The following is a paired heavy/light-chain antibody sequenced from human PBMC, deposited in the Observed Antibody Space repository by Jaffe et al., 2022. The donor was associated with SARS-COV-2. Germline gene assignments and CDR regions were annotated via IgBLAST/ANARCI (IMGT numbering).Light chain of an antibody. CDR2: GAS. V-gene: IGKV3-20*01. Sequence: EIVLTQSPGTLSLSPGERATLSCRASQSVSSRYLAWYQQKPGQAPRLLIYGASSRAAGIPDRFSGSGSGTDFSLTISRLEPEDFAVYYCQQYGSAWTFGQGTKVEMK. J-gene: IGKJ1*01. CDR3: QQYGSAWT. CDR1: QSVSSRY.
Heavy chain of an antibody. V-gene: IGHV3-48*04. CDR2: ISSSTSKI. D-gene: IGHD4-17*01. CDR3: ARDGDYSDYVLSYMDV. CDR1: GFTLSTYS. J-gene: IGHJ6*03. Sequence: EVQLVESGGGLEQPGGSLRLSCAASGFTLSTYSMNWVRQAPGKGLEWVSYISSSTSKIYYADSVKGRFTISRDNAKNSLYLQMKSLRAEDTGVYYCARDGDYSDYVLSYMDVWGKGTTVTVSS.